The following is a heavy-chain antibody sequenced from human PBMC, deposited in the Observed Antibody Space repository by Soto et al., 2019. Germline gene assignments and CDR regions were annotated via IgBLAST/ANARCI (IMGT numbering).Heavy chain of an antibody. CDR2: INAGNGNT. Sequence: ASVKVSCKASGYTFTSYAMHWVRQAPGQRLEWMGWINAGNGNTKYSQKFQGRVTITRDTSASTAYMELSSLRSEDAAVYYCARDRVVLRYFNNWLDPWGQGTLVTVSS. CDR3: ARDRVVLRYFNNWLDP. D-gene: IGHD3-9*01. J-gene: IGHJ5*02. CDR1: GYTFTSYA. V-gene: IGHV1-3*01.